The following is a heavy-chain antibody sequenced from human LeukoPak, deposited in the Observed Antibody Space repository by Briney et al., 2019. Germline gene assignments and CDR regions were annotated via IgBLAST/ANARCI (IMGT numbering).Heavy chain of an antibody. CDR2: INTNTRNP. CDR1: GYTFTSYA. Sequence: ASVKVSCKASGYTFTSYAMNWVRQAPGQGLEWMGWINTNTRNPTYAQGFTGRFVFSLDTSVSTAYLQISSLKAEDTAVYYCARGVPAAQRRWFDPWGQGTLVTVSS. J-gene: IGHJ5*02. D-gene: IGHD2-2*01. CDR3: ARGVPAAQRRWFDP. V-gene: IGHV7-4-1*02.